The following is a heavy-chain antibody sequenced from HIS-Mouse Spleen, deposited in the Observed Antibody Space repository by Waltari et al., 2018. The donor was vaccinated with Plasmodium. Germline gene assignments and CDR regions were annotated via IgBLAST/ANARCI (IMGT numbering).Heavy chain of an antibody. Sequence: EVQLVESGGGLVQPGGSLRLSCAASGFTFSRSSITWVRQAPGKGLEWVSYISSSSSTIYYADSVKGRFTISRDNAKNSLYLQMNSLRDEDTAVYYCARVVTIFGVVIDYWGQGTLVTVSS. D-gene: IGHD3-3*01. V-gene: IGHV3-48*02. J-gene: IGHJ4*02. CDR1: GFTFSRSS. CDR3: ARVVTIFGVVIDY. CDR2: ISSSSSTI.